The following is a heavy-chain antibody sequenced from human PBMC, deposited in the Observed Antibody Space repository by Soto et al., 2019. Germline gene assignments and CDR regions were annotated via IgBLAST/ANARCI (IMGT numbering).Heavy chain of an antibody. CDR2: IDFSGRT. V-gene: IGHV4-31*11. J-gene: IGHJ6*02. CDR1: GASISSGDFH. Sequence: SETLSLTCAVSGASISSGDFHWTWIRQRPGEGLEWIGYIDFSGRTYYNPSLRSRLSISVDTSQNHFSLRLNSMTAADTAVYYCTRDSPPPPYFAYYGMDVWGQGTTVPVSS. CDR3: TRDSPPPPYFAYYGMDV. D-gene: IGHD3-10*01.